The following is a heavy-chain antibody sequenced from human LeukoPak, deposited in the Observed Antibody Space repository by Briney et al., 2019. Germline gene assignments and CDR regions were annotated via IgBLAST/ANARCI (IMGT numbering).Heavy chain of an antibody. J-gene: IGHJ6*03. CDR3: AICSSFIDYYYMDV. Sequence: ASVTVSCKASGYTFTGYYMHWVRQAPGQGLEWMGWINPNSGGTNYAQKFQGRVTMTRDTSISTAYMELSRLRSDDTAVYYCAICSSFIDYYYMDVWGKGTTVTVSS. V-gene: IGHV1-2*02. CDR1: GYTFTGYY. D-gene: IGHD6-13*01. CDR2: INPNSGGT.